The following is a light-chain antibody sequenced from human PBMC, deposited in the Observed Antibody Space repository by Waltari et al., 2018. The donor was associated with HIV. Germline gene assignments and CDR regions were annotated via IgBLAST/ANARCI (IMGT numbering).Light chain of an antibody. CDR1: QSVSSSD. J-gene: IGKJ4*01. V-gene: IGKV3-20*01. Sequence: EIVLTQSPGTLSLSPGERATLSCRARQSVSSSDLAWYQQKPGQAPRLLIYGASSRATGIPDRFSGSGSGTDFTLTISRLEPEDFAVYYCQQYGSSGLTFGGGTKVEIK. CDR3: QQYGSSGLT. CDR2: GAS.